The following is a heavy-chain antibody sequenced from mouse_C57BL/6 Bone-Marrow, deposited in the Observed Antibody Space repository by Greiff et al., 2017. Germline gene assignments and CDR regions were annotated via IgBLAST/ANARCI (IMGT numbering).Heavy chain of an antibody. D-gene: IGHD2-3*01. CDR1: GFTFSSYG. CDR3: ARPDGYFGYFDV. V-gene: IGHV5-6*01. CDR2: ISSGGSYT. J-gene: IGHJ1*03. Sequence: EVKLMESGGDLVKPGGSLKLSCAASGFTFSSYGMSWVRQTPDKRLEWVATISSGGSYTYYPDSVKGRFTISRDNAKNTLYLQMSSLKSEDTAMYYFARPDGYFGYFDVWGTGTTVTVSS.